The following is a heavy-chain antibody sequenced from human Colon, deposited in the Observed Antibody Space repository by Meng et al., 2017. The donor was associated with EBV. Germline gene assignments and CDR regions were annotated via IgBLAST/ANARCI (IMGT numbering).Heavy chain of an antibody. CDR1: GDSIRIGDSA. Sequence: LLLQESFSGLVQPSRSRSLTCAVSGDSIRIGDSAWSCIREPPGQGLEWIGYIYHGGPHYNTSLKSRVTISVANSKNQFSLRLTSVTAADTAVYYCARGPYCGGDCYWFDPWGQGTLVTVSS. CDR2: IYHGGP. CDR3: ARGPYCGGDCYWFDP. D-gene: IGHD2-21*02. J-gene: IGHJ5*02. V-gene: IGHV4-30-2*01.